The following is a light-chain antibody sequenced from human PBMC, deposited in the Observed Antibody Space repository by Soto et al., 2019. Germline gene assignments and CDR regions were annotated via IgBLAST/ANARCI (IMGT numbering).Light chain of an antibody. CDR2: KAS. J-gene: IGKJ2*01. Sequence: DIQMTQSPFTLSASVEDRVTITCRASQSISAWLAWYQQKPGKAPKLLVYKASTLETGVPSRFSGSGSGTEFTLTISSLQPDDFATYYCHQYHKFPYTFGQGTKLEIK. CDR1: QSISAW. CDR3: HQYHKFPYT. V-gene: IGKV1-5*03.